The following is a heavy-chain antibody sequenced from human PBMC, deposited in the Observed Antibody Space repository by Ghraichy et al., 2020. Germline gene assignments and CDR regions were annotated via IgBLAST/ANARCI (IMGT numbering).Heavy chain of an antibody. CDR2: ISHYGST. CDR3: ARFLQNDYLSGFDP. V-gene: IGHV4-4*02. D-gene: IGHD1-1*01. J-gene: IGHJ5*02. Sequence: TLSLTCAVSGASISSYNWWSWVRQPPGKGLEWIGEISHYGSTNYNPSLKSRVTISVDKSTNQFSLRLTSVTAADSAVYYCARFLQNDYLSGFDPWGQGTLVNVSS. CDR1: GASISSYNW.